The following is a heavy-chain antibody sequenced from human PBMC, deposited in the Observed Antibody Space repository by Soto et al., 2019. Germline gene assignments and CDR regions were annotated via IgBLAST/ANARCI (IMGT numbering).Heavy chain of an antibody. D-gene: IGHD2-15*01. Sequence: EVQLVESGGGLVKPGGSLRLSCAASGFTFSSYSMNWVRQAPGNGLEWVSSISSSSSYIYYADSVKGRFTISRDNAKNSLYLQMNSLRAEDTAVYYCARFCSGGSCYFADYWGQGTLVTVSS. CDR1: GFTFSSYS. V-gene: IGHV3-21*01. CDR3: ARFCSGGSCYFADY. CDR2: ISSSSSYI. J-gene: IGHJ4*02.